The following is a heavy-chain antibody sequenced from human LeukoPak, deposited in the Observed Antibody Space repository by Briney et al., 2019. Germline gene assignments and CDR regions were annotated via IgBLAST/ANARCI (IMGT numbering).Heavy chain of an antibody. D-gene: IGHD3-10*01. Sequence: QSGGSLRLSCASSGFTFSSYAMSWVRQAPGKGLEWVATIGGTGVRTYYAASVKGRFTISRDNSKNTLYLQMNSLRAEDTAVYYCAKGDYYGPHDYWGQGTLVTVSS. V-gene: IGHV3-23*01. CDR3: AKGDYYGPHDY. J-gene: IGHJ4*02. CDR2: IGGTGVRT. CDR1: GFTFSSYA.